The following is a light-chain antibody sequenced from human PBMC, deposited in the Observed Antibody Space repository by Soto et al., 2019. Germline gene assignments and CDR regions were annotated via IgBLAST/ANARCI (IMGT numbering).Light chain of an antibody. CDR2: DAS. CDR1: QSVSSY. Sequence: EIVLTQSPATLSLSPGERATLSCRASQSVSSYLAWYQQKPGQAPRLLIYDASNRATGIPARFSGSGSGTDFTLTISSLEPEDFAVDYCQQRSNWPITVGQGTRLEIK. V-gene: IGKV3-11*01. J-gene: IGKJ5*01. CDR3: QQRSNWPIT.